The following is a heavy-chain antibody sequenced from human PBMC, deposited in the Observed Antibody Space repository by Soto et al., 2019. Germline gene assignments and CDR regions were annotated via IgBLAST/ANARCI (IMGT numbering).Heavy chain of an antibody. CDR2: IIPILGIA. CDR1: GGTFSSYT. Sequence: QVQLVQSGAEVKKPGSSVKVSCKASGGTFSSYTISWVRQAPGQGLEWMGRIIPILGIANYAQKFQGRVTITADKSTSTAYMELSSLRSEDTAGYYCARGALLYYFDYWGQGTLVTVSS. CDR3: ARGALLYYFDY. V-gene: IGHV1-69*02. J-gene: IGHJ4*02. D-gene: IGHD1-26*01.